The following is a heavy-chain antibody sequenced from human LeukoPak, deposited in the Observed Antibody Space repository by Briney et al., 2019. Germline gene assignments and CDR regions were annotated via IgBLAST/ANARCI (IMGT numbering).Heavy chain of an antibody. V-gene: IGHV1-2*02. CDR2: INPNSGGT. CDR3: ARMAGAPWVYYYGMDV. Sequence: GASVKVSCKASGYTFTGYYMHWVRQAPGQGPEWMGWINPNSGGTNYAQKFQGRVTMTRDTSISTAYMELSRLRSDDTAVYYCARMAGAPWVYYYGMDVWGQGTTVTVSS. CDR1: GYTFTGYY. D-gene: IGHD1-26*01. J-gene: IGHJ6*02.